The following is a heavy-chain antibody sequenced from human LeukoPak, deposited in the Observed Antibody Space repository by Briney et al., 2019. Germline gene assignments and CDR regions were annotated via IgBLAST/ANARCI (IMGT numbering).Heavy chain of an antibody. Sequence: ASVKVSCKASGYTFTCYYMHWVRQAPGQGLEWMGIINPSGGSTSYAQKFQGRVTMTRDTSTSTVYMELSSLRSEDTAVYYCARELYDSSGYRRKEIDYWGQGTLVTVSS. V-gene: IGHV1-46*01. J-gene: IGHJ4*02. D-gene: IGHD3-22*01. CDR3: ARELYDSSGYRRKEIDY. CDR2: INPSGGST. CDR1: GYTFTCYY.